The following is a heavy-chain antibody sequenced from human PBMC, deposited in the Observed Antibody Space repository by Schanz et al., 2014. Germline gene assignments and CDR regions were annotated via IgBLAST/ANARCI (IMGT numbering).Heavy chain of an antibody. J-gene: IGHJ6*02. Sequence: QVQLLQSGSEVKKPGASVKVSCKVSGSIFSKLLMHWVRQGPAKGLEWMGGFHHEDGDTVYAQKFQGRVIMTEDTSTDTAYVELSRLTSEDTGVYYCATETSRTWFYNGVDVWGQGTTVTVSS. CDR3: ATETSRTWFYNGVDV. D-gene: IGHD2-2*01. CDR2: FHHEDGDT. CDR1: GSIFSKLL. V-gene: IGHV1-24*01.